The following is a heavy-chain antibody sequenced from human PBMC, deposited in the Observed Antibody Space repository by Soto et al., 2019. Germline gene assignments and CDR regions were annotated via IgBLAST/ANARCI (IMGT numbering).Heavy chain of an antibody. CDR3: ARDRRYCSSTSCYTGDWYFDL. Sequence: ESGGGLVKPGGSLRLSCAASGFTFSSYSMNWVRQAPGKGLEWVSSISSSSSYIYYADSVKGRFTISRDNAKNSLYLQMNSLRAEDTAVYYCARDRRYCSSTSCYTGDWYFDLWGRGTLVTVSS. CDR2: ISSSSSYI. J-gene: IGHJ2*01. V-gene: IGHV3-21*01. D-gene: IGHD2-2*02. CDR1: GFTFSSYS.